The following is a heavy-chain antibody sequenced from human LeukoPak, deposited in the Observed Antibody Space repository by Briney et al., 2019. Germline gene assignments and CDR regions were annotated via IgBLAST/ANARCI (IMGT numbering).Heavy chain of an antibody. D-gene: IGHD2-2*01. V-gene: IGHV1-18*01. J-gene: IGHJ3*02. CDR1: GYTFTSYG. CDR3: ARPYCSSTSCYERHDAFDI. Sequence: ASVKVSCKASGYTFTSYGISWVRQAPGQGLEWMGWISAYNGNTNYAQKLQGRVTMTTDTSTSTAYMELRSLRSDDTAVYYCARPYCSSTSCYERHDAFDIWGQGTMVTVSS. CDR2: ISAYNGNT.